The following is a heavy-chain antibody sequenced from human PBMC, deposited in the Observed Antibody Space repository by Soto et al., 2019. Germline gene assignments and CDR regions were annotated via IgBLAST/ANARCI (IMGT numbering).Heavy chain of an antibody. J-gene: IGHJ5*02. CDR3: AREEFLEWSPLSPRFDP. D-gene: IGHD3-3*01. Sequence: PSETLSLTCTVSGGSISSYYWSWIRQPPGKGLEWIGYIYYSGSTNYNPSLKSRVTISVDTSKNQFSLKLSSVTAADTAVYYCAREEFLEWSPLSPRFDPWGQGTLVTVSS. CDR1: GGSISSYY. V-gene: IGHV4-59*12. CDR2: IYYSGST.